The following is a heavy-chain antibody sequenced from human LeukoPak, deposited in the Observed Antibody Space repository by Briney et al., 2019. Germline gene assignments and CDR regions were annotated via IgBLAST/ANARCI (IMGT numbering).Heavy chain of an antibody. CDR1: GFTFSNYA. Sequence: GGSLRLSCAASGFTFSNYAMSWVRQAPGKGLEWVSVISGSTAHTFYADSLKGRFTISRDNSKNTLYLQMNSLRAEDTAVYYCARGAGYNYPYYFDYWGQGTLVTVSS. D-gene: IGHD5-24*01. CDR3: ARGAGYNYPYYFDY. J-gene: IGHJ4*02. CDR2: ISGSTAHT. V-gene: IGHV3-23*01.